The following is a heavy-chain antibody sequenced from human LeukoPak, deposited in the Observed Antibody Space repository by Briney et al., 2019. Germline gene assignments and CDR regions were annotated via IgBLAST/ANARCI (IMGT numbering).Heavy chain of an antibody. V-gene: IGHV4-34*01. D-gene: IGHD6-13*01. CDR2: INHSGST. Sequence: SETLSLTCAVYGGSFSGYYWIWIRQPPGKGLEWIGEINHSGSTNYNPSRKSRVTISVDTSKNQFSLKLSSVTAADTAVYYCARGKRGYSSSWYDYWGQGTLVTVSS. CDR1: GGSFSGYY. CDR3: ARGKRGYSSSWYDY. J-gene: IGHJ4*02.